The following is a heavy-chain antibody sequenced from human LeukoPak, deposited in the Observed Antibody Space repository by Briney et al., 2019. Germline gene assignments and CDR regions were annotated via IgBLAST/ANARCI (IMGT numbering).Heavy chain of an antibody. V-gene: IGHV3-23*01. CDR2: ISGSGGST. D-gene: IGHD2-2*01. CDR3: AKSAYCSSTSCYADRYYYYGMDV. CDR1: GFTFSSYA. Sequence: GGSLRLSCAASGFTFSSYAMSWVRQAPGKGLEWVSAISGSGGSTYYADSVKGRFTISRDNSKNTLYLQMNSLRAEDTAVYYCAKSAYCSSTSCYADRYYYYGMDVWGQGTMVTVSS. J-gene: IGHJ6*02.